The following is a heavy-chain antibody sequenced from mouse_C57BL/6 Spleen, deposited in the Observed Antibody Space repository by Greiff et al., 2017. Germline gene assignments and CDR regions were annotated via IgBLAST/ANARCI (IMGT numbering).Heavy chain of an antibody. CDR2: ISGGGGNT. CDR3: ARHDYYGSSSYYAMDY. V-gene: IGHV5-9*01. D-gene: IGHD1-1*01. Sequence: EVKLMESGGGLVKPGGSLKLSCAASGFTFSSYTMSWVRQTPEKRLEWVATISGGGGNTYYPDSVKGRFTISRDNAKNTLYLQMSSLRSEDTALYYCARHDYYGSSSYYAMDYWGQGTSVTVSS. J-gene: IGHJ4*01. CDR1: GFTFSSYT.